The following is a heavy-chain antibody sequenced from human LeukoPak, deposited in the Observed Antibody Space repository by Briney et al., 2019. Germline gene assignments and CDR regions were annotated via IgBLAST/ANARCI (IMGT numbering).Heavy chain of an antibody. V-gene: IGHV3-53*01. D-gene: IGHD3-16*02. Sequence: QPGGSLRLSCAASGFTVSSNDMSWVRQAPGKGLEWVSVIYSGGSTHYADSVKGQFTISRDNSKNTMFLQMNSVRAEDTAVYYCAYSTWGSYRWVYWGQGTQVTVSS. J-gene: IGHJ4*02. CDR1: GFTVSSND. CDR3: AYSTWGSYRWVY. CDR2: IYSGGST.